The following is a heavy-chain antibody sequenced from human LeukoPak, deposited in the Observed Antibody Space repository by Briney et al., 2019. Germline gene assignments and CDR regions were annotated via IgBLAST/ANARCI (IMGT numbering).Heavy chain of an antibody. CDR2: IYWDDDK. CDR1: GFSLSTSGVG. D-gene: IGHD3-22*01. V-gene: IGHV2-5*02. CDR3: AHVDSSGYYLLFDY. Sequence: VSGPTLVNPTQTLTLTCTFSGFSLSTSGVGAGWIRQPPGKALEWLALIYWDDDKRYSPSLKSRLTITKDTSKNQVVLTMTNMDPVDTATYYCAHVDSSGYYLLFDYWGQGTLVTVSS. J-gene: IGHJ4*02.